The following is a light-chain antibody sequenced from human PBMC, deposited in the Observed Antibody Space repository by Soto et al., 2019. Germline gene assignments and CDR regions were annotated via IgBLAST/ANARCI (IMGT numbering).Light chain of an antibody. CDR2: SNN. CDR3: VAWDDSLNGYVV. V-gene: IGLV1-44*01. J-gene: IGLJ2*01. Sequence: QSALTQPPSASGTPGQRVTISCSGSSSNIGSNTVNWYQQLPGTAPKLVIYSNNQRPSGVPDRFSGSKSGTSASLAISGLQSEDEADYYCVAWDDSLNGYVVFGGGTKATV. CDR1: SSNIGSNT.